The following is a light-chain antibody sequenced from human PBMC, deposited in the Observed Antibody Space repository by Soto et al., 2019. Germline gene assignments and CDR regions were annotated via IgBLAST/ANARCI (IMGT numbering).Light chain of an antibody. CDR1: QGISNY. V-gene: IGKV1-27*01. CDR2: AAS. J-gene: IGKJ1*01. CDR3: QKYDSTPRT. Sequence: DIQMTQSPSSLSAFVGDRVAISCRASQGISNYLAWYQQKPGEIPKLLIYAASTLQSGVPSRFSGSGSGTDFTLTISSLQPEDVATYYCQKYDSTPRTFGQGTKVEIK.